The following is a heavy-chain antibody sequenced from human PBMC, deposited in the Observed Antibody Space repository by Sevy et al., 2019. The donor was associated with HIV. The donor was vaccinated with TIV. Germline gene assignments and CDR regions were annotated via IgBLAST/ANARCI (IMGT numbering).Heavy chain of an antibody. D-gene: IGHD3-22*01. CDR2: IGHSGSDT. J-gene: IGHJ3*02. CDR3: AKDITTIVGDAFDI. CDR1: GFTFSNYA. V-gene: IGHV3-23*01. Sequence: GGSLRLSCAASGFTFSNYAMSWVRQAPGKGLEWVSAIGHSGSDTFYADSVKGRFTISRENSKNTLYLQMNRLRGEDTALYYCAKDITTIVGDAFDIWGQGTMVTVSS.